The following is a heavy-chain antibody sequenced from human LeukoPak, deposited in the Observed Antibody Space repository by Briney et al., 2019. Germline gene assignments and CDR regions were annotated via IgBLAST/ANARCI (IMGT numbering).Heavy chain of an antibody. Sequence: GGSLRLSCAASGFTFDDYAMHWVRQASGKGLEWVSHITWDGGSTHYADSVEGRFTISRDNAKNSLYLQMNSLRAEDTAVYYCARDSIVGATPLDYWGQGTLVTVSS. CDR2: ITWDGGST. CDR1: GFTFDDYA. V-gene: IGHV3-43D*03. D-gene: IGHD1-26*01. J-gene: IGHJ4*02. CDR3: ARDSIVGATPLDY.